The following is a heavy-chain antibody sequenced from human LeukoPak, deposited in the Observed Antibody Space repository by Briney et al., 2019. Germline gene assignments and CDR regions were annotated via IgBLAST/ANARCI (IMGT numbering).Heavy chain of an antibody. CDR2: IYSRGNT. J-gene: IGHJ4*02. CDR1: GGSLSSHY. D-gene: IGHD6-13*01. V-gene: IGHV4-59*11. Sequence: PSETLSLTCTVSGGSLSSHYWSWIRRPPGKGLEWIGYIYSRGNTKYNPSLKSRVTISIDTSKNQFSLKLNSVTAADTAVYYCARDGGSTWDFDYWGQGTLVTVSS. CDR3: ARDGGSTWDFDY.